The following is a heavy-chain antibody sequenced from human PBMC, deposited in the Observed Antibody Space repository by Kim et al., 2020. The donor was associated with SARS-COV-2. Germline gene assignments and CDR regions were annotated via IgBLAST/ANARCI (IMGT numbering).Heavy chain of an antibody. CDR2: INHSGST. CDR1: GGSFSGYY. V-gene: IGHV4-34*01. Sequence: SETLSLTCAVYGGSFSGYYWSWIRQPPGKGLEWIGEINHSGSTNYNPSLKSRVTISVDTSKNQFSLKLSSVTAADTAVYYCAPYCSSTSCPQGFDPWGQGTLVTVSS. J-gene: IGHJ5*02. D-gene: IGHD2-2*01. CDR3: APYCSSTSCPQGFDP.